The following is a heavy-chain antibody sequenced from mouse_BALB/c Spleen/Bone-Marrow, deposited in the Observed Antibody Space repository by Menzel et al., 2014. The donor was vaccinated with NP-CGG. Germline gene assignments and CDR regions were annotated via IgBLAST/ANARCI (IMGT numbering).Heavy chain of an antibody. CDR2: INPASSTI. J-gene: IGHJ3*01. CDR3: AKNYYYGYVAY. V-gene: IGHV4-1*02. CDR1: GFDFSRYW. D-gene: IGHD1-2*01. Sequence: EVKLVESGGGLVQPGGSLKLSCAASGFDFSRYWMTWVRQAPGKGLEWIGGINPASSTINYTPSLKDKFIISRDNAKNALYLQMSKVRSEDTALYYCAKNYYYGYVAYWGQGLWSLSLQ.